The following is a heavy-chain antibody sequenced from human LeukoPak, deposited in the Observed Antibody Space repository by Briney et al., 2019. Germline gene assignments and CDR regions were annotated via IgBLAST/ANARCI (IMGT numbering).Heavy chain of an antibody. Sequence: GGSLRLSCAASGFTFRNYAMSWVRQAPGKGPEWVSAISGSVGSTYYADSVKGRFTISRDNSKNSLYLQMNSLRAEDTAVYYCANGGGYWGQGTLVTVSS. CDR3: ANGGGY. J-gene: IGHJ4*02. CDR2: ISGSVGST. V-gene: IGHV3-23*01. D-gene: IGHD3-16*01. CDR1: GFTFRNYA.